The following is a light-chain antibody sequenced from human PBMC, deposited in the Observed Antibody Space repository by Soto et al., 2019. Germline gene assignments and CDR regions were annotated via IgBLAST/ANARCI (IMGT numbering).Light chain of an antibody. Sequence: EIVMTQSPATLSVSPGERATLSCRASQSVSSNLAWYQQKPGQAPRLLIYGASTRATGIPARFSGSGSGTEFTITISGLQSEDFAVYYCKQYNNWPRTYGQGTKVDSK. V-gene: IGKV3-15*01. CDR2: GAS. J-gene: IGKJ1*01. CDR3: KQYNNWPRT. CDR1: QSVSSN.